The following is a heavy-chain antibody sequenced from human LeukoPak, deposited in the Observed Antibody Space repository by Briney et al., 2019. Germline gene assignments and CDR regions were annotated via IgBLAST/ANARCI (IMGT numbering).Heavy chain of an antibody. CDR1: GGSFSGYY. J-gene: IGHJ5*02. CDR2: INHSGST. CDR3: ARGLRVDP. Sequence: SETLSLTCAVYGGSFSGYYWSWIRQPPGKGLEWIGEINHSGSTNYNPSLKSRVTISVDTSKNQFSLKLSSVTAADTAVYHCARGLRVDPWGQGTLVTVSS. V-gene: IGHV4-34*01.